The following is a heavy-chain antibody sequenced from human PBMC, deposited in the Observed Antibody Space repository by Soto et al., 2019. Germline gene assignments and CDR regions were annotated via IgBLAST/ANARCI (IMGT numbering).Heavy chain of an antibody. CDR3: ARHTAVAGGLRWFDP. J-gene: IGHJ5*02. CDR2: IYYSGST. D-gene: IGHD6-19*01. V-gene: IGHV4-39*01. Sequence: SETLSLTCTVSGGSISSSSYYWGWIRQPPGKGLEWIGSIYYSGSTYYNPSLKSRVTISVDTSKNQFSLKLSSVTAADTAVYYCARHTAVAGGLRWFDPWGQGTLVTVSS. CDR1: GGSISSSSYY.